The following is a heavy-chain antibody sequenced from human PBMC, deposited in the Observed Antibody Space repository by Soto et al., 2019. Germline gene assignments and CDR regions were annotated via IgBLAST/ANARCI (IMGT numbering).Heavy chain of an antibody. D-gene: IGHD3-10*01. J-gene: IGHJ4*02. CDR2: ISGSGGST. V-gene: IGHV3-23*01. CDR3: ARGGFTMVRGVFITAGYFDY. Sequence: EVQLLESGGGVVQPGGSLRLSCAASGFTLSSYAMSWVRQAPGKGLEWVSGISGSGGSTNYADSVKGRFTISRDNAKNTLYLQMDSLRAEDTAVYYCARGGFTMVRGVFITAGYFDYWGQGTLVTVSS. CDR1: GFTLSSYA.